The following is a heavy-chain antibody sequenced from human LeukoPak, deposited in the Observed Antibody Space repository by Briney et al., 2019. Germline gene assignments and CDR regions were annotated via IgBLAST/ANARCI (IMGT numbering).Heavy chain of an antibody. D-gene: IGHD2-2*01. V-gene: IGHV3-9*01. CDR3: ARVSVPAARIRLYYFDY. CDR1: GFTFDDYA. CDR2: INWNSGSI. Sequence: PGRSLRLSCAASGFTFDDYAMHWVRQAPGKGLEWVSGINWNSGSIGYADSVKGRFTISRDNAKNSLYLQMNSLRAEDTAVYYCARVSVPAARIRLYYFDYWGQGTLVTVSS. J-gene: IGHJ4*02.